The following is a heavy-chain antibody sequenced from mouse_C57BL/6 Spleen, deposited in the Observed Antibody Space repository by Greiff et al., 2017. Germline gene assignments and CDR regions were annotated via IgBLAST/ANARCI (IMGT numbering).Heavy chain of an antibody. CDR3: ARMGDSSGYWFAY. CDR1: GFSLSTFGMG. D-gene: IGHD3-2*02. CDR2: IWWDDDQ. V-gene: IGHV8-8*01. Sequence: QVTLKESGPGILQPSQTLSLTCSFSGFSLSTFGMGVGWIRQPPGKGLEWLAHIWWDDDQYDNPALKSLLTISKDTSKNQVFHKIANVDTADTATYNCARMGDSSGYWFAYWGQGTLVTVSA. J-gene: IGHJ3*01.